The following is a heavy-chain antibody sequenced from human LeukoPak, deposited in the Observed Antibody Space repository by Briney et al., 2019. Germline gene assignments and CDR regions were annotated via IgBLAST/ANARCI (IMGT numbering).Heavy chain of an antibody. D-gene: IGHD3-16*01. Sequence: PSETLSLTCAVYGGSFSGYYWSWIRQPPGKGLEWIGEINHSGSTNYNPSLKSRVTISVDTSKNQFSLKLSSVTAADTAVYYCAGGRGSNQTLNSLNYFDYWGQGTLVTVSS. CDR1: GGSFSGYY. V-gene: IGHV4-34*01. CDR3: AGGRGSNQTLNSLNYFDY. CDR2: INHSGST. J-gene: IGHJ4*02.